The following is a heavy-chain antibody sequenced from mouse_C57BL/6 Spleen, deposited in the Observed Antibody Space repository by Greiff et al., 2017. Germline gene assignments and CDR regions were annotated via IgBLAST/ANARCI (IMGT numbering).Heavy chain of an antibody. Sequence: QVQLQQPGAELVRPGSSVKLSCKASGYTFTSYWMHWVKQRPIQGLEWIGNIDPSDSETHYNQKFKDKATLTVDKSSSTAYMQLSSLTSEDSAVYYCARRTNYYGSSYYFDYWGQGTTLTVSS. J-gene: IGHJ2*01. CDR3: ARRTNYYGSSYYFDY. CDR1: GYTFTSYW. V-gene: IGHV1-52*01. CDR2: IDPSDSET. D-gene: IGHD1-1*01.